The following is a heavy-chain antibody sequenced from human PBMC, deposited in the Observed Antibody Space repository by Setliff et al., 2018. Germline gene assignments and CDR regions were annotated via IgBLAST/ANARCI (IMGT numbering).Heavy chain of an antibody. Sequence: SETLSLTCTVPGGSISSISYYWGWIRQPPGRGLEWIGTVYDSGTTYYNPSLKSRVTIFVDTSKNQFSLNLNSVTAADTGVYYCASCRYQVPYDYWGQGILVTVSS. CDR2: VYDSGTT. D-gene: IGHD2-2*01. CDR3: ASCRYQVPYDY. CDR1: GGSISSISYY. J-gene: IGHJ4*02. V-gene: IGHV4-39*01.